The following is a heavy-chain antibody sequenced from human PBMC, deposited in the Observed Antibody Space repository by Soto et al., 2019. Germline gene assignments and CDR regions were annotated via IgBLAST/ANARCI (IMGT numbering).Heavy chain of an antibody. J-gene: IGHJ4*02. CDR3: ARLRVEGDYIWGSYRYQYFDY. D-gene: IGHD3-16*02. CDR1: GGSISSYY. V-gene: IGHV4-59*08. Sequence: NPSETLSLTCTVSGGSISSYYWSWIRQPPGKGLEWIGYIYYSGSTNYNPSLKSRVTISVDTSKNQFSLKLSSVTAADTAVYYCARLRVEGDYIWGSYRYQYFDYWGQGTLVTVSS. CDR2: IYYSGST.